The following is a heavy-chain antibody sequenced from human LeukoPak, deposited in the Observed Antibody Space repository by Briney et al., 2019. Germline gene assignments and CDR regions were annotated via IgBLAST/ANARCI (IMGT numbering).Heavy chain of an antibody. Sequence: MASETLSLTCAVYGGSFSGYYWSWIRQPPGKGLEWIGEINHSGSTNYNPSLKSRVTISVDTSKNQFSLKLSSVTAADTAVYYCARRRVGSTFDYWGQGTLVTVSS. CDR3: ARRRVGSTFDY. V-gene: IGHV4-34*01. CDR2: INHSGST. CDR1: GGSFSGYY. D-gene: IGHD1-26*01. J-gene: IGHJ4*02.